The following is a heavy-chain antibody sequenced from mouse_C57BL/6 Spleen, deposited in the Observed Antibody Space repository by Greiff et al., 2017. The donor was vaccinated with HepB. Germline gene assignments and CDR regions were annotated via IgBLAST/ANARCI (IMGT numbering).Heavy chain of an antibody. CDR2: ISDGGSYT. CDR3: ARDGGYYFDY. CDR1: GFTFSSYA. J-gene: IGHJ2*01. V-gene: IGHV5-4*01. Sequence: EVHLVESGGGLVKPGGSLKLSCAASGFTFSSYAMSWVRQTPEKRLEWVATISDGGSYTYYPDNVKGRFTISRDNAKNNLYLQISHLKSEDTAMYYCARDGGYYFDYWGQGTTLTVSS.